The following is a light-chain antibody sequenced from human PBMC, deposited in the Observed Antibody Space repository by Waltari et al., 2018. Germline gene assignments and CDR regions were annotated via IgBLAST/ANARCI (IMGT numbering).Light chain of an antibody. J-gene: IGLJ2*01. V-gene: IGLV2-14*01. CDR3: SSYTSGSTRVV. Sequence: QSALTPPASVSGSPGQSITIPCTGTSSYVGGYNYVPWYQQHTGKAPKLMIYEVSNRPSGVSNRFSGSKSGNTASLIISGLQAEDEADYYCSSYTSGSTRVVFGGGTKLTVL. CDR2: EVS. CDR1: SSYVGGYNY.